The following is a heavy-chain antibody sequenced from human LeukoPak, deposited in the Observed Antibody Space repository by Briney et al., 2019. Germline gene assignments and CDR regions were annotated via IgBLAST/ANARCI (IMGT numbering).Heavy chain of an antibody. J-gene: IGHJ6*02. Sequence: GGSLRLSCAASGFTFSSYAMHWVRQAPGKGLEWVAVISYDGSNKYYADSVKGRFTISRDNSKNTLYLQMNSLRAEDTAVYYCARGYSYGTSRYYYGMDVWGQGTTVTVSS. D-gene: IGHD5-18*01. CDR2: ISYDGSNK. V-gene: IGHV3-30-3*01. CDR3: ARGYSYGTSRYYYGMDV. CDR1: GFTFSSYA.